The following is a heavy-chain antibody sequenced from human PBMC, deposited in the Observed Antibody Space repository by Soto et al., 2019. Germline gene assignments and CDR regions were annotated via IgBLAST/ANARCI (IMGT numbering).Heavy chain of an antibody. J-gene: IGHJ4*02. CDR2: IYYSGST. V-gene: IGHV4-61*03. Sequence: QVQLQESGPGLVKPSGTLSLTCAVSGGSVSSANYYWSWIRQPPGKGLEWIGYIYYSGSTNYNPSLTSRVTISRDTSKNHFSLKLSSVTAADTAIYYCARXSGGXNDHCFDYWGRGTLVTVSS. D-gene: IGHD6-25*01. CDR1: GGSVSSANYY. CDR3: ARXSGGXNDHCFDY.